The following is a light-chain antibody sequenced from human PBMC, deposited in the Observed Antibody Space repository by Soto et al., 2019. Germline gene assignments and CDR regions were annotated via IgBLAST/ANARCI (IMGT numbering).Light chain of an antibody. J-gene: IGLJ2*01. CDR3: SSYTSGSTLV. CDR2: DVS. Sequence: QSALTQPASVSGSPGQSITISCTGTSSEVGGYNYVSWYQQHPGKAHKLMIYDVSNRPSGDSNRFSGSKSGNTASLPSSGLQAEDEADYYCSSYTSGSTLVFGGGTQLTVL. CDR1: SSEVGGYNY. V-gene: IGLV2-14*01.